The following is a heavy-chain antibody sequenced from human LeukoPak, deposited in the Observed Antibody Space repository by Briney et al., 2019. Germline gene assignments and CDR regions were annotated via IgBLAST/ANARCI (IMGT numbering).Heavy chain of an antibody. J-gene: IGHJ4*02. CDR3: ARQNKYSSVTVDY. CDR2: IYYSGST. V-gene: IGHV4-39*01. Sequence: PSETLSLTCAVYGGSFSSYYWGGIRQPPGKGLEGIGSIYYSGSTYYNPSLKSRVTISVDTSKNQFSLKLSSVTAADTAVYYCARQNKYSSVTVDYWGQGTLVTVSS. CDR1: GGSFSSYY. D-gene: IGHD6-19*01.